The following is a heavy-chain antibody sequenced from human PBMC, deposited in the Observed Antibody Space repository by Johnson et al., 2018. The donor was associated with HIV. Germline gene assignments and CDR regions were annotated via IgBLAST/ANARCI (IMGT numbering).Heavy chain of an antibody. D-gene: IGHD6-19*01. CDR2: ITGSGGST. CDR3: AKDEQWLNDAFDI. CDR1: GFTFSSYG. J-gene: IGHJ3*02. Sequence: QVQLVESGGGVVQPGRSPRLSCAASGFTFSSYGMHWVRQAPGKGLQWVSIITGSGGSTYYADSVKGRFTISRDNSENTLYLQMNSLRAEDTAVYYCAKDEQWLNDAFDIWGQGTMVIVSS. V-gene: IGHV3-NL1*01.